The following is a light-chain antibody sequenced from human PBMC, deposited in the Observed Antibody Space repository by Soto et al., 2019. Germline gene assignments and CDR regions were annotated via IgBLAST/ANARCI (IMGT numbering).Light chain of an antibody. V-gene: IGLV1-40*01. CDR2: GNS. Sequence: QSVLTQPPSVSGAPGQRVTISCTGSSSNIGAGYDVHWYQQLPGTAPKLLIYGNSNRPSGVPDRFSGSKSGTSASLAITGLQAEDDADYYCQSYDSSLSGSVFGGGTTVTVL. CDR3: QSYDSSLSGSV. J-gene: IGLJ3*02. CDR1: SSNIGAGYD.